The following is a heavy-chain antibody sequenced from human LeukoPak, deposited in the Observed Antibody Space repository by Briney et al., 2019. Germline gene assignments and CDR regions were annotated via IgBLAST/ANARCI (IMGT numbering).Heavy chain of an antibody. Sequence: PGGSLRLSCAASGFTFSTYGMHWVRQAPGKGLEGVADIWYDGSNKYYADSGKGRFTISRDNAKNTLYLQMNSLRAEDTAVYYCAKEAGDDVFYYYYYMDVWGKGTTVTVSS. CDR1: GFTFSTYG. J-gene: IGHJ6*03. CDR3: AKEAGDDVFYYYYYMDV. CDR2: IWYDGSNK. D-gene: IGHD4-17*01. V-gene: IGHV3-33*06.